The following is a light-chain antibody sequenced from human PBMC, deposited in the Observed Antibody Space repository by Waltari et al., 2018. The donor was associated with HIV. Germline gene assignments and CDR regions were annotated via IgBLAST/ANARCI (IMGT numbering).Light chain of an antibody. CDR1: QDIGIY. Sequence: IQMTQSPSSLSASVGDRVTITCQASQDIGIYLNWYQQKTGKGPQLLIYAASKLQSGVPSRFSGSGSETDFTFVISSLQPEHVGTYYCQQYDDLYTFGQG. CDR3: QQYDDLYT. J-gene: IGKJ2*01. V-gene: IGKV1-33*01. CDR2: AAS.